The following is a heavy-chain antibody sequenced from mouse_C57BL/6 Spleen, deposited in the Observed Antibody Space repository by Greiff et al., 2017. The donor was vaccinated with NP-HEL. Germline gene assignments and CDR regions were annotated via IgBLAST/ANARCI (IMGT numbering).Heavy chain of an antibody. CDR3: ARGDGNRPSYWYFDV. CDR2: IDPANGNT. D-gene: IGHD2-1*01. Sequence: VQLKESVAELVRPGASVKLSCTASGFNIKNTYMHWVKQRPEQGLEWIGRIDPANGNTKYAPKFQGKATITADTSSNTAYLQLSSLTSEDTAIYYCARGDGNRPSYWYFDVWGTGTTVTVSS. V-gene: IGHV14-3*01. CDR1: GFNIKNTY. J-gene: IGHJ1*03.